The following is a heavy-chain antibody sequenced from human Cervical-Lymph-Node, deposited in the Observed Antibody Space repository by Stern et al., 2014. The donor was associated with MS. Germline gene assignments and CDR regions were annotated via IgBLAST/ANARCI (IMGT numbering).Heavy chain of an antibody. Sequence: QMQLVQSGAEVKKPGASVKVSCKASGYTLTSYGISWVRQAPGQGLEWMGWISAYNGNTNYAQKLQGRVTMITDTSTSTAYMELRSLRSDDTAVYYCARERPIYGGNYYTRTFDYWGQGTLVTVSS. CDR1: GYTLTSYG. D-gene: IGHD1-26*01. CDR3: ARERPIYGGNYYTRTFDY. CDR2: ISAYNGNT. J-gene: IGHJ4*02. V-gene: IGHV1-18*01.